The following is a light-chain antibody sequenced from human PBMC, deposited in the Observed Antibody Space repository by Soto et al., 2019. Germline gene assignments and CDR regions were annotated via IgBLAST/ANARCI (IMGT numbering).Light chain of an antibody. CDR3: QQYNSWPPIT. CDR1: QTVSITY. Sequence: PGESATISCRASQTVSITYLTWYQQKPGQAPRLLIYGASIRVTGVPARFSGSGSGTDFSLTISSLQSEDFAVFYCQQYNSWPPITFGQGTRLEIK. J-gene: IGKJ5*01. V-gene: IGKV3-15*01. CDR2: GAS.